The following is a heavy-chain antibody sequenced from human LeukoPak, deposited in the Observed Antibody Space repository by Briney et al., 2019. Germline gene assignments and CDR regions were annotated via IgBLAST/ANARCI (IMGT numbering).Heavy chain of an antibody. D-gene: IGHD2-15*01. Sequence: SETLSLTCTASGGSISSYYWSWIRQPAGKGLEWIGRIYTSGSTNYNPSLKSRVTMSVDTSKYQFSLKLNAMTAAYTAVYYCARERWSNWFDPWGQGTLVTVSS. CDR1: GGSISSYY. CDR3: ARERWSNWFDP. CDR2: IYTSGST. J-gene: IGHJ5*02. V-gene: IGHV4-4*07.